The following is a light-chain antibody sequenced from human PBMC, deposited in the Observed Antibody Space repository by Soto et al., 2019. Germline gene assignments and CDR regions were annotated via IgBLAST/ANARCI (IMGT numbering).Light chain of an antibody. CDR3: QQYNNWPPYT. CDR2: GAS. Sequence: EIVMTQSPSTLAVSPGERATLSCRASQSVSSNLAWYQQRHGQAPRLLISGASTRATGIPARFSGSGSGTEFTLTISSLQSEDFAVYHCQQYNNWPPYTFGQGTKLEFK. J-gene: IGKJ2*01. CDR1: QSVSSN. V-gene: IGKV3-15*01.